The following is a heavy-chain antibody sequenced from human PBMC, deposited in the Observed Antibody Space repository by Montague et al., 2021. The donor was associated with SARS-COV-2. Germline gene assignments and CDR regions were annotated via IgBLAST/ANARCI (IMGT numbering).Heavy chain of an antibody. D-gene: IGHD6-13*01. CDR2: ISSSGSTI. J-gene: IGHJ4*02. CDR3: ATRGGIYY. CDR1: GFAFSSYS. V-gene: IGHV3-48*04. Sequence: SLRLSCAASGFAFSSYSMNWVRQAPGKGLEWVSYISSSGSTIYYADAVKGRFTISRDNAKNSLYLQMNSLRVEDTAVYYCATRGGIYYWGQGTLVTVSS.